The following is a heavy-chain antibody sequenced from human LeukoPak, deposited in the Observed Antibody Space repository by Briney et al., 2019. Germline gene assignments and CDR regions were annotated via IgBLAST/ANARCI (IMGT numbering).Heavy chain of an antibody. Sequence: GASVRVSCKVSGYTLTELSMHWVRQAPGKGPEWMGGFDPEDGETIYAQKFQGRVTMTEDTSTDTAYMELSSLRSEDTAVYYCETAYCGGDCRSYFDYWGQGTLVTVSS. V-gene: IGHV1-24*01. CDR3: ETAYCGGDCRSYFDY. D-gene: IGHD2-21*02. J-gene: IGHJ4*02. CDR2: FDPEDGET. CDR1: GYTLTELS.